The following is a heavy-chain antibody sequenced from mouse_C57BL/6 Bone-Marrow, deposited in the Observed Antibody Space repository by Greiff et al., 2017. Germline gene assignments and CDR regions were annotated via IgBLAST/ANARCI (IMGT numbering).Heavy chain of an antibody. Sequence: EVQLQQSGPVLVKPGASVKMSCKASGYTFTDYYMNWVKQSHGKSLEWIGVINPYNGGTSYNQKFKGKATLTVDKSSSTAYMELNSLTSEDSAVYYCARITTVVATNFDYWGQGTTLTVSS. J-gene: IGHJ2*01. CDR1: GYTFTDYY. D-gene: IGHD1-1*01. CDR3: ARITTVVATNFDY. V-gene: IGHV1-19*01. CDR2: INPYNGGT.